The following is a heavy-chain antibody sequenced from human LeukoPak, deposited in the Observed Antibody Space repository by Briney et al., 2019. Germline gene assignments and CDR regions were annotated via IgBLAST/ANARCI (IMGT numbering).Heavy chain of an antibody. CDR1: GFTFSDYA. CDR2: INKYGRTT. D-gene: IGHD6-13*01. J-gene: IGHJ4*02. CDR3: ARDEGAAAGDGY. V-gene: IGHV3-64*01. Sequence: GGSLRLSCAASGFTFSDYAIHWVRQAPGKGLEYVSAINKYGRTTYYASSVKGRFTISRDNSKNTLYLQMGSLRPEDMAIYYCARDEGAAAGDGYWGQGTLVTVSS.